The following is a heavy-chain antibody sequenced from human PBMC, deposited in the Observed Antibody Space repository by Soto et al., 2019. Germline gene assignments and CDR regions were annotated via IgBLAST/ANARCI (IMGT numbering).Heavy chain of an antibody. V-gene: IGHV3-21*01. J-gene: IGHJ6*02. CDR3: ARDGAYSYYYYGMDV. D-gene: IGHD2-15*01. CDR1: GFTFSSYS. Sequence: PGGSLRLSCAASGFTFSSYSMNWVRQAPGKGLEWVSSISSSSSYIYYADSVKGRFTISRDNAKNSLYLQMNSLRAEDTAVYYRARDGAYSYYYYGMDVWGQGTTVTVSS. CDR2: ISSSSSYI.